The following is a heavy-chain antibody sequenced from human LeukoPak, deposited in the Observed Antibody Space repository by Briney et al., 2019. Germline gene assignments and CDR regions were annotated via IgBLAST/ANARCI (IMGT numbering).Heavy chain of an antibody. CDR1: GYTFTSYY. CDR3: ARVGHYYDGSGYYYDY. D-gene: IGHD3-22*01. J-gene: IGHJ4*02. Sequence: ASVKGSCKASGYTFTSYYMHWVRQAPGQGLEWMGIINPSGGSTTSAQKFQDRVTMTRDTSTSTLYMELSSLRSEDTAVYYCARVGHYYDGSGYYYDYWGQGTLVTVSS. CDR2: INPSGGST. V-gene: IGHV1-46*01.